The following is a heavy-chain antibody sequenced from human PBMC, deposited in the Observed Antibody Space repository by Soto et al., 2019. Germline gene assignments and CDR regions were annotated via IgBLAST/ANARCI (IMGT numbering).Heavy chain of an antibody. CDR2: VSDSSSTI. J-gene: IGHJ4*02. CDR1: GFTFSSYG. CDR3: ARDYNNYFFPLFDF. V-gene: IGHV3-48*01. D-gene: IGHD4-4*01. Sequence: GGSLRLSCAASGFTFSSYGMNWVRQAPGKGLEWVAYVSDSSSTIYYADSVKGRFTISRDNAGNSLFLQMNSLRAEDTAVYYCARDYNNYFFPLFDFWGQGTLVTVSS.